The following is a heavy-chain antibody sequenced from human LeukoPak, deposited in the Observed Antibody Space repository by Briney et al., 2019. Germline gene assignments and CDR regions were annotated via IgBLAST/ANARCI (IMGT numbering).Heavy chain of an antibody. Sequence: SDTLSLTCAVSGYSISSSNWWGWIRQPPGEGLEWIGYIYYSGSTYYNPSLKGRVTMSVDTSKNQFSLKLSSVTAVDTAVYYCALVVITRRSAEYFQHWGQGTLVTVSS. V-gene: IGHV4-28*01. J-gene: IGHJ1*01. CDR2: IYYSGST. CDR1: GYSISSSNW. CDR3: ALVVITRRSAEYFQH. D-gene: IGHD3-22*01.